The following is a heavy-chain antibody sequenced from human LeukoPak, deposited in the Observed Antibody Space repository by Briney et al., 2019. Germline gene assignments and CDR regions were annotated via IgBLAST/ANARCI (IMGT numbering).Heavy chain of an antibody. Sequence: SETLSLTCTVSGYSTSSGYYWGWIRQPPGKGLEWIGSIYHSGSTYYNPSLKSRVTISVDTSKNQFSLKLSSVTAADTAVYYCARMPGYSYYYMDVWGQGTLVTVSS. D-gene: IGHD5-18*01. CDR1: GYSTSSGYY. CDR2: IYHSGST. V-gene: IGHV4-38-2*02. J-gene: IGHJ6*03. CDR3: ARMPGYSYYYMDV.